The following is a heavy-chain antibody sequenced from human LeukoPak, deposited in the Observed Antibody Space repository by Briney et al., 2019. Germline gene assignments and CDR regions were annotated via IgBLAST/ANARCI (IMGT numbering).Heavy chain of an antibody. CDR2: IFYDGTNK. V-gene: IGHV3-30-3*01. CDR1: GLTFSSFA. D-gene: IGHD3-16*01. Sequence: GGSLRLSYAASGLTFSSFAMHWVRQAPGKGLEWVAVIFYDGTNKYYADSVKGRFTISRDNSKNTLYVQMNSLKAEDTAVYYCARDAYMGSYSFDYWGQGTLVTVSS. CDR3: ARDAYMGSYSFDY. J-gene: IGHJ4*02.